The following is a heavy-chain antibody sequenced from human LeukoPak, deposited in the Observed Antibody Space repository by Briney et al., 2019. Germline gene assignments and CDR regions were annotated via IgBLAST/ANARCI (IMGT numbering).Heavy chain of an antibody. CDR1: GYTFTDYY. J-gene: IGHJ6*02. Sequence: APVKVSCKASGYTFTDYYMHWVRQAPGQGLEWMGWINPNSGGTNYAHKFQGRVTMTRDTSISTAYKELSRLRSDDTAVYYCAGNRKYYYDSSALDVWGQGTTVTISS. V-gene: IGHV1-2*02. CDR3: AGNRKYYYDSSALDV. D-gene: IGHD3-22*01. CDR2: INPNSGGT.